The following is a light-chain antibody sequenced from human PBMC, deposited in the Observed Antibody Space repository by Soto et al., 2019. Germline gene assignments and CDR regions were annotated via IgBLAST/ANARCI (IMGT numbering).Light chain of an antibody. CDR3: CSYAGSDTML. V-gene: IGLV2-23*01. CDR2: EAS. J-gene: IGLJ2*01. CDR1: SSNVGSYNL. Sequence: QSALTQPASVSGSPGQSITISCTGTSSNVGSYNLVSWYQQHPGEAPKLMIYEASKRPSGVSNRFSGSKSGNTASLTISGIQAEDEADYYCCSYAGSDTMLFGGGTKLTFL.